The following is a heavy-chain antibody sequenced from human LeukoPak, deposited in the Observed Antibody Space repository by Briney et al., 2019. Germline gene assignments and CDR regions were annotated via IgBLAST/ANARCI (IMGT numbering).Heavy chain of an antibody. CDR2: IIGAGGDT. D-gene: IGHD6-19*01. Sequence: GRSLRLSCAASGFTFTNYAMNWVRQAPGKGLEWVSAIIGAGGDTYYADSVKGRFTISRDNSKNTLYLQMDSLRAEDTAVYYCAKAPYNSDWRLFDSWGQGTLVTVSS. CDR3: AKAPYNSDWRLFDS. V-gene: IGHV3-23*01. J-gene: IGHJ4*02. CDR1: GFTFTNYA.